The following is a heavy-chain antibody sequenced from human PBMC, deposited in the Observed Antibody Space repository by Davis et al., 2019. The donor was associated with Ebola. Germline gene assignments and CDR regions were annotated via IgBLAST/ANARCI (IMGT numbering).Heavy chain of an antibody. CDR1: GFTFRIYT. D-gene: IGHD4-17*01. CDR2: ISSNGGST. J-gene: IGHJ4*02. V-gene: IGHV3-64D*08. Sequence: GESLKISCAASGFTFRIYTMHWVRQAPGKGLEYVSAISSNGGSTYYADSVKGRFTISRDNSKNTLYLQMSSLRAEDTAVYYCVRAYYGASYWGQGTLVTVSS. CDR3: VRAYYGASY.